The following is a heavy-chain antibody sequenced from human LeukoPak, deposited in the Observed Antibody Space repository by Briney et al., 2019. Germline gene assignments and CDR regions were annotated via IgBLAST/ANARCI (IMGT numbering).Heavy chain of an antibody. J-gene: IGHJ4*02. V-gene: IGHV3-74*01. D-gene: IGHD5/OR15-5a*01. CDR3: AREFYAGNDC. CDR1: GFSFSSYL. CDR2: VNRDGSVT. Sequence: GGSLRLSCAASGFSFSSYLMHWVRQAPGKGLVWVSRVNRDGSVTGHVDSVKGRFTISRDNARNTLYLQMNNLRVEDTAVYYCAREFYAGNDCWGQGTLVTVSS.